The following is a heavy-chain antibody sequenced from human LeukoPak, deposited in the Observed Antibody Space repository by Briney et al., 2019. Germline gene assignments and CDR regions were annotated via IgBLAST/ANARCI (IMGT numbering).Heavy chain of an antibody. CDR2: ISTDGSRT. CDR1: GFTFSSYW. V-gene: IGHV3-74*01. CDR3: AAKGNGYTGIYVFAH. Sequence: PGGSLRLSCAASGFTFSSYWMHWVRQAPGKGLVWVSRISTDGSRTIYADSVKGRFTISRDTSDNTLNLQMNGLGAEDSAVYYCAAKGNGYTGIYVFAHWGQGTLVTVSA. D-gene: IGHD1-26*01. J-gene: IGHJ4*02.